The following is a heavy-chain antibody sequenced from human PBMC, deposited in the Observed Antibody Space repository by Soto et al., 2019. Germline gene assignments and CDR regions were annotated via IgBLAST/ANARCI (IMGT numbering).Heavy chain of an antibody. CDR2: ITGGGDNT. J-gene: IGHJ5*02. D-gene: IGHD3-10*01. CDR3: AKLPDRTFRDYGSGHPFDP. CDR1: GFTFGSYA. V-gene: IGHV3-23*01. Sequence: VGPLRLSCTASGFTFGSYAMTWVRKCPFKGLGWVSAITGGGDNTYYADSVKGRFTISRDNSKNTLYLQMNSLRVEDTAVYYFAKLPDRTFRDYGSGHPFDPWGQGTLVTSPQ.